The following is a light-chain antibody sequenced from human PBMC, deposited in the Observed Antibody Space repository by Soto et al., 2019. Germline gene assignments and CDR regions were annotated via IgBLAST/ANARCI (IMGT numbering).Light chain of an antibody. CDR1: SSNIGAGYN. CDR3: HSYDSSLSGWV. V-gene: IGLV1-40*01. CDR2: GNS. J-gene: IGLJ3*02. Sequence: QSVLTQPPSVSGAPGQRVTISCTGSSSNIGAGYNVHWYQQLPGTAPKLLIYGNSNRPSGVPDRLSCSKSGTSASLAITGPPAEDEAEYYCHSYDSSLSGWVFGGGTKLTVL.